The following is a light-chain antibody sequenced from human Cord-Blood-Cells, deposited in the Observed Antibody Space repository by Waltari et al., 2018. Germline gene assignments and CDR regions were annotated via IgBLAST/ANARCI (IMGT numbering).Light chain of an antibody. CDR3: QQANSFPT. J-gene: IGKJ4*01. V-gene: IGKV1-12*01. CDR1: RGISSW. Sequence: DIQMTQSPSSVSASVGDRVTITCRASRGISSWLAWYQQKPGKAPKLLIYAASSLQSGVPSRFSGSGSGTDFTLTSSSLQPEDFATYYCQQANSFPTFGGGTKVEIK. CDR2: AAS.